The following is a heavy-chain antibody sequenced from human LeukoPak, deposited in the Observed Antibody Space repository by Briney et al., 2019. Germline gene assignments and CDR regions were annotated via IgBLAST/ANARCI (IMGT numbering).Heavy chain of an antibody. Sequence: GGSLRLSCAASGFTFSSYAMHWVRQAPGKGLEWVAVISYDGSNKYYADSVKGRFTISRDNSKNTLYLQMNSLRAEDTAVYYCARGFASSGGSSWYAFFDYWGQGTLVTVSS. CDR2: ISYDGSNK. J-gene: IGHJ4*02. D-gene: IGHD6-13*01. CDR1: GFTFSSYA. CDR3: ARGFASSGGSSWYAFFDY. V-gene: IGHV3-30*04.